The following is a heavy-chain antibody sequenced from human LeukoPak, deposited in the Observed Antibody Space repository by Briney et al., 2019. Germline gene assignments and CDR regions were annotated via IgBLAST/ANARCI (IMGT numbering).Heavy chain of an antibody. Sequence: PGGSLRLSCTASGFAFSSYAMNWVRQAPGKGLEWASAINSAGGDTFYADSVKGRFTISRDNPKNTLYLQMNSLRVEDTAVYYCATGGSGWYSPFNYWGQGTLVTVSS. V-gene: IGHV3-23*01. D-gene: IGHD6-19*01. CDR3: ATGGSGWYSPFNY. J-gene: IGHJ4*02. CDR1: GFAFSSYA. CDR2: INSAGGDT.